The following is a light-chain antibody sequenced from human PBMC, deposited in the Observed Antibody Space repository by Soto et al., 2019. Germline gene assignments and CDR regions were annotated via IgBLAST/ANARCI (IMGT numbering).Light chain of an antibody. CDR3: QQYIRWPLT. CDR1: QSVSSN. CDR2: GAS. J-gene: IGKJ4*01. V-gene: IGKV3-15*01. Sequence: EIGMTQSPATLSVSTGERATLSCRASQSVSSNLAWYQQKPGQAPSLLIYGASTRATGTPARFSGSGSGTEFTLTISSLQSEDFAVYYCQQYIRWPLTFGGGTKWIS.